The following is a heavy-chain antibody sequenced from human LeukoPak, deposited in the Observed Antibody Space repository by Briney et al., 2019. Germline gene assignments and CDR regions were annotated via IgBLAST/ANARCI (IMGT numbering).Heavy chain of an antibody. CDR1: GFTFSSYA. J-gene: IGHJ4*02. D-gene: IGHD3-10*01. Sequence: GGSLRLSCAASGFTFSSYAMSWVRQAPGKGLEWVSAISGSGGSTYYADSVKGRFTISRDNSKNTLYLQMNSLRAEDTAVYYCAKERKVRGVITAGFDYWGQGTLVTVSS. CDR2: ISGSGGST. V-gene: IGHV3-23*01. CDR3: AKERKVRGVITAGFDY.